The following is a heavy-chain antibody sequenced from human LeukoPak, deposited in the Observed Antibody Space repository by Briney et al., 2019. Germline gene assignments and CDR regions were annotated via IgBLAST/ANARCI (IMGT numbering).Heavy chain of an antibody. CDR2: ISGYNGDT. J-gene: IGHJ6*02. Sequence: GASVKVSCQTSGYNFKTHAVSWVRQVPGQGLEWMGWISGYNGDTAFAQKFQGRVTMTKDTSTTTAYMELRSLTSDDTAVYYCARFWVFGADTSLPYHQGMDLWGRGTTVTVSS. CDR1: GYNFKTHA. CDR3: ARFWVFGADTSLPYHQGMDL. V-gene: IGHV1-18*04. D-gene: IGHD3-3*01.